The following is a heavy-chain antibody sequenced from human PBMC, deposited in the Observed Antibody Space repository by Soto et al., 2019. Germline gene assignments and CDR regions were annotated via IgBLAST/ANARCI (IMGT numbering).Heavy chain of an antibody. J-gene: IGHJ4*02. CDR2: ISSTTNYI. Sequence: EVQLVESGGGLVKPGGSLRLSCAASGFTFTRYSMNWVRQAPGKGLEWFSSISSTTNYIYYGDSMKGRFTISRENANNSLYLEMNSLRAEDTAVYYCAIESEDLTSNFDYWGQGTLVTVSS. CDR1: GFTFTRYS. CDR3: AIESEDLTSNFDY. V-gene: IGHV3-21*06.